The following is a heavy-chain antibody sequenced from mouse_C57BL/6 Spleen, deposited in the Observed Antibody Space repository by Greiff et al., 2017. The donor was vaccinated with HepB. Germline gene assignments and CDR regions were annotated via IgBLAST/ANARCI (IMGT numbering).Heavy chain of an antibody. J-gene: IGHJ3*01. CDR2: IYPSDIET. CDR3: ARWAY. Sequence: QVQLQQPGAELVRPGSSVKLSCKASGYTFTSYWMDWVKQRPGQGLEWIGNIYPSDIETHYNQKFKDKATLTVDKSSSTAYMQLSSLTSEDSAVYYCARWAYWGQGTLVTVSA. V-gene: IGHV1-61*01. CDR1: GYTFTSYW.